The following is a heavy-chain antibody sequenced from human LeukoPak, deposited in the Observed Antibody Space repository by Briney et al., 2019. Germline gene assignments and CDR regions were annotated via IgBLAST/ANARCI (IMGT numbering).Heavy chain of an antibody. J-gene: IGHJ4*02. CDR3: ARGGVSVCTDY. Sequence: SETLSLTCTVSGGSDSTYYWSWIRQPAGKGLEWIGRIYTSGTTNYNPSLKSRVTMSVDTSKNQFSLNLSSVTAADTAVYYCARGGVSVCTDYWGQGTLVTVSS. V-gene: IGHV4-4*07. CDR2: IYTSGTT. D-gene: IGHD6-19*01. CDR1: GGSDSTYY.